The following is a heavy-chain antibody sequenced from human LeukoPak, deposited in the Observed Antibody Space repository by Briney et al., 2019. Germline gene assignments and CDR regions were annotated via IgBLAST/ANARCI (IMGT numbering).Heavy chain of an antibody. D-gene: IGHD6-13*01. CDR2: INTDGSST. V-gene: IGHV3-74*01. Sequence: PGGSLRLSCAASGFTFSSYWMHWVRQAPGEGLVWVSRINTDGSSTNYADSVKGRFTISRDNAKNTLYLQMSSLRAEDTAVYYCARDTLWGEQQLGFSGYFDYWGQGTLVTVSS. J-gene: IGHJ4*02. CDR1: GFTFSSYW. CDR3: ARDTLWGEQQLGFSGYFDY.